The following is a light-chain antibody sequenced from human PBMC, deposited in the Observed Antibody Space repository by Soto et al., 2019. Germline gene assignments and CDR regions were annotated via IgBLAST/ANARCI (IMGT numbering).Light chain of an antibody. CDR3: QQYGSSSWT. CDR1: QSLLDSDDGKIY. Sequence: DIVMTQSPLSLPVTPGEPATISCRSSQSLLDSDDGKIYLAWYQQRVGQAPRLLLYGASDRATGIPDRFSGSGSGTDFTLTISRLEPEDFAVYYCQQYGSSSWTFGQGTKVDIK. J-gene: IGKJ1*01. CDR2: GAS. V-gene: IGKV3-20*01.